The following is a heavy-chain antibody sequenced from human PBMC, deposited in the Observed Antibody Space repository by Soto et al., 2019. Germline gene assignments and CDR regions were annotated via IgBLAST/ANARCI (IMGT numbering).Heavy chain of an antibody. CDR3: GSYYCSSPRCPGLDV. D-gene: IGHD2-2*01. CDR2: ISHTGNT. J-gene: IGHJ6*02. V-gene: IGHV4-30-4*01. Sequence: QVQLQESGPGLVKPSQTLSLTCTVSGASISSGGYYWTWIRQPPGEGLEWIGYISHTGNTYYNSALRSRLTISLAASKNQFSLKLSSVTAADTAVYYCGSYYCSSPRCPGLDVWGQGTTVTVSS. CDR1: GASISSGGYY.